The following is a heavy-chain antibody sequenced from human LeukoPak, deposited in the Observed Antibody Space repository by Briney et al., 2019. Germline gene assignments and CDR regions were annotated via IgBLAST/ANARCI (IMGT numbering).Heavy chain of an antibody. Sequence: ASVKVSCKASGYTFTSYGISWVRQAPGQGLEWMGRISAYNGNTNYAQKLQGRVTMTTDTSTSTAYMELRSLRSDDTAVYYCARDLGYCSGGSCYNWFDPWGQGTLVTVSS. J-gene: IGHJ5*02. D-gene: IGHD2-15*01. V-gene: IGHV1-18*01. CDR3: ARDLGYCSGGSCYNWFDP. CDR1: GYTFTSYG. CDR2: ISAYNGNT.